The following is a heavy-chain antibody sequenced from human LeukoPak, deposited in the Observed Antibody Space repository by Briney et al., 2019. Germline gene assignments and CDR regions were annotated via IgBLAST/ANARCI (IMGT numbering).Heavy chain of an antibody. J-gene: IGHJ4*02. V-gene: IGHV1-2*02. CDR1: GYTFTGYY. Sequence: ASVKVSFKASGYTFTGYYMHWVRQAPGQGLAWMGWISPNSGGTKYAQKFQDRVTMTRDTSITTAYMELSRLRSDDTAVYYCARGGYSGYDISDYWGQGTLVTVSS. CDR3: ARGGYSGYDISDY. D-gene: IGHD5-12*01. CDR2: ISPNSGGT.